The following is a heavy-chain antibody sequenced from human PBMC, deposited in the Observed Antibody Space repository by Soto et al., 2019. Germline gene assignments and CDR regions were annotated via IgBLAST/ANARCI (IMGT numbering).Heavy chain of an antibody. J-gene: IGHJ6*04. CDR1: GYTFTGYY. Sequence: ASVKVSCKASGYTFTGYYMHWVRQAPGQGLEWMGWINPNSGGTNYAQKFQGWVTMTRDTSISTAYMELSRLRSDDTAVYYCARAIGERYCSSTSCWPVDVWGKGTTVTVSS. V-gene: IGHV1-2*04. CDR2: INPNSGGT. D-gene: IGHD2-2*01. CDR3: ARAIGERYCSSTSCWPVDV.